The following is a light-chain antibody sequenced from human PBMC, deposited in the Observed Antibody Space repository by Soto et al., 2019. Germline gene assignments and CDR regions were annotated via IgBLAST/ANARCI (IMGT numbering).Light chain of an antibody. CDR2: TAS. J-gene: IGKJ4*01. CDR1: RGISKS. Sequence: DIQMTQSPSSLSAFVGDKVTITCRASRGISKSLAWFQQKPGKAPKSLIDTASSLHSGVPSRFSGTGSGTEFTLTISSLQPEDSAIYYCQQYKSYPLTFGGGTKVEIK. V-gene: IGKV1-16*01. CDR3: QQYKSYPLT.